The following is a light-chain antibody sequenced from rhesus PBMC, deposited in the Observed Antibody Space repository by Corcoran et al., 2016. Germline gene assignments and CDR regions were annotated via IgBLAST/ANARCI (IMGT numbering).Light chain of an antibody. V-gene: IGKV1-32*03. J-gene: IGKJ4*01. CDR2: YAN. Sequence: DIQMSQSPSSLSAFVGDRVTITCRASQGISSYLNWYQQKPGKAPKLLIYYANSCASGVPAMFSGSGSRTAYTLTISSVQPDDFGTDYCQPDYSTPPTFGGGTKVEIK. CDR1: QGISSY. CDR3: QPDYSTPPT.